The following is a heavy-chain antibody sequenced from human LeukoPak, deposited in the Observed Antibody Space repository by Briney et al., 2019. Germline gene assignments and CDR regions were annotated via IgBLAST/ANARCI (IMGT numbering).Heavy chain of an antibody. CDR1: GFTFSSYA. Sequence: SGGPLRLSCAASGFTFSSYAMHWVRQAPGKGLEWVAVISYDGSNKYYADSVKGRFTISRDNSKNTLYLQMNSLRAEDTAVYYCARAGGGQQLVVATLDYWGQGTLVTVSS. CDR2: ISYDGSNK. V-gene: IGHV3-30-3*01. D-gene: IGHD6-13*01. J-gene: IGHJ4*02. CDR3: ARAGGGQQLVVATLDY.